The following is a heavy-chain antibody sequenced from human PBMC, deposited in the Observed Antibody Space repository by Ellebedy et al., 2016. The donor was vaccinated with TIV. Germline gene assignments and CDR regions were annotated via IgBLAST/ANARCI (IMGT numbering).Heavy chain of an antibody. D-gene: IGHD1-20*01. Sequence: SETLSLTCAVHGVSFSDNYWTWIRQPPGKGLEWIAEINHRESTNHNPSLKSRVTVSVDTSKNQFSLKLSSMTAADTAVYYCAGRRYSITTPGMAYWGQGILVTVSS. CDR2: INHREST. V-gene: IGHV4-34*01. J-gene: IGHJ4*02. CDR3: AGRRYSITTPGMAY. CDR1: GVSFSDNY.